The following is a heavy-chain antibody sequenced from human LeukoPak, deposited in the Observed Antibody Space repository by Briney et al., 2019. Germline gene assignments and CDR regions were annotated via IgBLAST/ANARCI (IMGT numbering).Heavy chain of an antibody. CDR3: ATTGELMAALVQ. CDR2: IWHDGNND. V-gene: IGHV3-33*01. D-gene: IGHD3-16*01. CDR1: EFTFRNYD. Sequence: GGSLRLSCVVSEFTFRNYDIHWVRQAPGKGLEWVAVIWHDGNNDYYADSVKGRFTISREKSKNTLFLQMNSLRVEDTAVYYCATTGELMAALVQWGQGTLVTISS. J-gene: IGHJ4*02.